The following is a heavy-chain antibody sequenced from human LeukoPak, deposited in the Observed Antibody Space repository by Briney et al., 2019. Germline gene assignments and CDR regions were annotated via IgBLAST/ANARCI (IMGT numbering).Heavy chain of an antibody. V-gene: IGHV4-39*01. CDR1: GGAINSSYY. D-gene: IGHD6-6*01. CDR3: ARRRPSNAVVPSPWDY. CDR2: LYYTGTT. J-gene: IGHJ4*02. Sequence: KPSETLSLTCSVSGGAINSSYYWGWIRQPPGKGLEWIGSLYYTGTTYSNPSLKGRVTMSVDTSKKQFSLNLSSVTAADTAVYYCARRRPSNAVVPSPWDYWGQGTLVIVSS.